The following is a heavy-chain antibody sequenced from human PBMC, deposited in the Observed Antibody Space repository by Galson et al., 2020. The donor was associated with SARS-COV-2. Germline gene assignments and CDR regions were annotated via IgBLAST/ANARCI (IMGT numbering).Heavy chain of an antibody. J-gene: IGHJ4*02. CDR1: GFTFSSYA. D-gene: IGHD3-22*01. CDR3: ARDWGYDSSGYYPSNFDY. CDR2: ISYDGSNK. V-gene: IGHV3-30*04. Sequence: GESLKISCAASGFTFSSYAMHWVRQAPGKGLEWVAVISYDGSNKYYADSVKGRFTISRDNSKNTLYLQMNSLRAEDTAVYYCARDWGYDSSGYYPSNFDYWGQGTLVTVSS.